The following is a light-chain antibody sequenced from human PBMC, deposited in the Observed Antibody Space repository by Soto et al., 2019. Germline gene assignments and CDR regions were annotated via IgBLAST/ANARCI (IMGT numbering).Light chain of an antibody. J-gene: IGLJ2*01. CDR1: SSDVGGYNY. CDR2: DVS. V-gene: IGLV2-14*03. CDR3: TSYTSSSTVI. Sequence: QSVLTQPASVSGSPGQSITISCTGTSSDVGGYNYVSWYQHHPGKAPKLIIYDVSNRPSGISNRFSGSKSGNTASLTISGLQADDEADYYCTSYTSSSTVIFGGGTKLTVL.